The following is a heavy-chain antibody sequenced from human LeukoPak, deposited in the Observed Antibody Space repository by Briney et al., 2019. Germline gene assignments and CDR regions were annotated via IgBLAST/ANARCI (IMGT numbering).Heavy chain of an antibody. Sequence: PSETLSLTCAVSGGSISSGGYSWSWIRQPPGKGLEWIGYIYHSGSTYYNPSLKSRVTISVDRSKNQFSLKLSSVTAADTAVYYCARSVTIFGVVLAGYGMDVWGQGTTVTVSS. V-gene: IGHV4-30-2*01. CDR2: IYHSGST. CDR1: GGSISSGGYS. CDR3: ARSVTIFGVVLAGYGMDV. J-gene: IGHJ6*02. D-gene: IGHD3-3*01.